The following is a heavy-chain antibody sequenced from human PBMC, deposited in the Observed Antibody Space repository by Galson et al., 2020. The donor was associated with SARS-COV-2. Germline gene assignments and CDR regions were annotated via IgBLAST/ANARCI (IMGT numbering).Heavy chain of an antibody. Sequence: GGSLRLSCAASGFTFSTYSMNWVRQAPGKGLEWVSYISTRSNYIYYADSVKGRFTISRDNAKNSLLLQMNSLRVEDTAVYYCASGGYTSGWGALDIWGQGTKVTVSS. CDR3: ASGGYTSGWGALDI. V-gene: IGHV3-21*01. CDR2: ISTRSNYI. J-gene: IGHJ3*02. D-gene: IGHD6-19*01. CDR1: GFTFSTYS.